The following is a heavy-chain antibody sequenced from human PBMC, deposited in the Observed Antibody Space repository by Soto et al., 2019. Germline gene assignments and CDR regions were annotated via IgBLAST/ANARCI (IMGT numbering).Heavy chain of an antibody. J-gene: IGHJ6*02. CDR3: AREGIAARPLYYYGMDV. Sequence: SETLSLTCTVSGGSISSGDYYWSWIRQPPGKGLEWIGYIYYSGSTYYNPSLKSRVTISVDTSKNQFSLKLSSVTAADTAAYYCAREGIAARPLYYYGMDVWGQGTTVTVSS. CDR2: IYYSGST. D-gene: IGHD6-6*01. CDR1: GGSISSGDYY. V-gene: IGHV4-30-4*01.